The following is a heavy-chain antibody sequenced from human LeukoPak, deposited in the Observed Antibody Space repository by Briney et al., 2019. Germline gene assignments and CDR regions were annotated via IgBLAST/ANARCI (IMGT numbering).Heavy chain of an antibody. D-gene: IGHD4-17*01. CDR1: GFTFDDYG. V-gene: IGHV3-20*04. J-gene: IGHJ5*02. Sequence: PGGSLRLSCAASGFTFDDYGMSWVRQAPGKGLEWVSGINWNGGSTGYADSVKGRFTISRDNAKNTLYLQMNSLRAEDTAVYYCARDKYRAVTTNWFDPWGQGALVTVSS. CDR2: INWNGGST. CDR3: ARDKYRAVTTNWFDP.